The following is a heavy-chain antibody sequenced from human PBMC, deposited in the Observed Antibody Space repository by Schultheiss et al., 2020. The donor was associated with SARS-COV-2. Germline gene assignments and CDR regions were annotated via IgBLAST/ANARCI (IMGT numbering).Heavy chain of an antibody. CDR2: IDNGGSST. Sequence: SCAASGFTFSSYGMHWVRQAPGKGLEWLSRIDNGGSSTIYADSVKGRFTVSRDNAKNTLYLQMNSLRAEDTAVYYCAKEKLNYFDYWGQGTLVTVSS. CDR1: GFTFSSYG. J-gene: IGHJ4*02. CDR3: AKEKLNYFDY. V-gene: IGHV3-74*01. D-gene: IGHD1-7*01.